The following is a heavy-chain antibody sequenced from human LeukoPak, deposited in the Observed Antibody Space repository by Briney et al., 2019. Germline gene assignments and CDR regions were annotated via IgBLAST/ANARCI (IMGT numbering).Heavy chain of an antibody. CDR1: GDSLSSIKAA. D-gene: IGHD1-14*01. CDR3: TRASNRAFDI. CDR2: TYYRSKWGS. Sequence: SQTLSLTCGISGDSLSSIKAAWNWISQSPSRVLEWLERTYYRSKWGSDYAVSVRSRIIVSPDTPSYQYSLQLNSVTPDDTAVYYCTRASNRAFDIWGQGTMVTVSS. J-gene: IGHJ3*02. V-gene: IGHV6-1*01.